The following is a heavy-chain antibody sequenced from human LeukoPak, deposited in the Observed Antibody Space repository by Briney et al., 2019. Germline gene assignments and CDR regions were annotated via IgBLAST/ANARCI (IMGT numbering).Heavy chain of an antibody. CDR3: ARQMHLGGMDI. Sequence: SQSLSLTCTVSGASISRSYWSCIRQPPGKGLEWIGYIYDSGSTNYNPSLNGRVTISVDRSKNHSSLKVNSVTAADTALYYCARQMHLGGMDIWGQGTTVTVSS. CDR1: GASISRSY. V-gene: IGHV4-59*08. CDR2: IYDSGST. J-gene: IGHJ6*02. D-gene: IGHD3-16*01.